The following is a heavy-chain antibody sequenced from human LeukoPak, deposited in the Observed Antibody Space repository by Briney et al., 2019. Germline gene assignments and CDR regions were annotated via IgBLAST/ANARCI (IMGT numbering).Heavy chain of an antibody. D-gene: IGHD5-18*01. J-gene: IGHJ6*03. CDR1: GYTFTSYG. CDR2: ISAYNGNT. Sequence: ASVKVSCKASGYTFTSYGISWVRQAPGQGLEWMGWISAYNGNTNYAQKLQGRVTMTTDTSTSTAYMELRSLRSDDTAVYYCAKPDTPKKRAYYMDVWGKGTTVTISS. V-gene: IGHV1-18*01. CDR3: AKPDTPKKRAYYMDV.